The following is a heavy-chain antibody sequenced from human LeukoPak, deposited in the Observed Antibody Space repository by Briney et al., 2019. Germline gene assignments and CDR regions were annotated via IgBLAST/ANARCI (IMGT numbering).Heavy chain of an antibody. V-gene: IGHV1-69*04. CDR1: GDTFNSSA. J-gene: IGHJ5*02. Sequence: GSSVKVSCKASGDTFNSSAISWVRRATGQRLEWVGRIIPMLGIPSYAQNFQGRVTITADTSTNTAFMELCSLRSDDTAVYYCAQRLSWLDPWGQGTRVTVSS. D-gene: IGHD4-17*01. CDR2: IIPMLGIP. CDR3: AQRLSWLDP.